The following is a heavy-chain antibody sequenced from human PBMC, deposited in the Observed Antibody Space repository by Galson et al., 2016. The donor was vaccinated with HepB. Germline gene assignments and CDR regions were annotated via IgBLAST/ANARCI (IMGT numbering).Heavy chain of an antibody. D-gene: IGHD1/OR15-1a*01. Sequence: SLRLSCAASGFTFSNYAMSWVRQARGKGLEWVSGISDSGGSTYFADSVMGRFTISRDNSKNTLYLQMNSLRVDDTAVYYCAKGTTLQVHFGYFDHWGQGTLVTVSS. CDR2: ISDSGGST. CDR1: GFTFSNYA. V-gene: IGHV3-23*01. J-gene: IGHJ4*02. CDR3: AKGTTLQVHFGYFDH.